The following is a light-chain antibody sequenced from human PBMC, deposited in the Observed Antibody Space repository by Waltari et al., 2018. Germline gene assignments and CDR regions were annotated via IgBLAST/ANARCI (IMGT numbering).Light chain of an antibody. CDR3: QQYYTTPVYT. Sequence: DIQMTQSPSSLSASVGDRVTITCRASQDISNSLAWYHQKPGKAPKLLLYGASNLESGVPSRFSGSGSGTEYTLTINSLQPEDFATYHCQQYYTTPVYTFGQGTKLEI. CDR2: GAS. V-gene: IGKV1-NL1*01. CDR1: QDISNS. J-gene: IGKJ2*01.